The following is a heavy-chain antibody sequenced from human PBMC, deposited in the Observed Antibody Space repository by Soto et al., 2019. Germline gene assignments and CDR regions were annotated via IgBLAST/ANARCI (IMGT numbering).Heavy chain of an antibody. CDR3: AKDHYDFWSGPVGYMDV. V-gene: IGHV3-23*01. CDR1: GFTFSSYA. D-gene: IGHD3-3*01. CDR2: ISGSGGST. J-gene: IGHJ6*03. Sequence: GGSLRLSCAASGFTFSSYAMSWVRQAPGKGLEWVSAISGSGGSTYYADSVKGRFTISRDNSKNTLYLQMNSLRAEDTDVYYCAKDHYDFWSGPVGYMDVWGKGTTVTVSS.